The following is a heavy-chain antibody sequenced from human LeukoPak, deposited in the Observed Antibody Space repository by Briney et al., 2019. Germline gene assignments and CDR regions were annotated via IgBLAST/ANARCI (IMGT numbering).Heavy chain of an antibody. Sequence: GGSLRLSCAASGFTFSSYAMSWVRQAPGKGLEWVSGISGSGGGTFYADSVRGRFTISRDNSKNTVYLQMNSLRAEDTAVYYCAKSATTVTSNFDYWGQGTLVTVSS. V-gene: IGHV3-23*01. J-gene: IGHJ4*02. CDR2: ISGSGGGT. D-gene: IGHD4-17*01. CDR1: GFTFSSYA. CDR3: AKSATTVTSNFDY.